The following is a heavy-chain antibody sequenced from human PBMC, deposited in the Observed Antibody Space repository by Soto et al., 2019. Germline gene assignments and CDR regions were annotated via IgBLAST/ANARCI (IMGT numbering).Heavy chain of an antibody. CDR3: AKRRFDTRGDFDY. V-gene: IGHV3-23*01. J-gene: IGHJ4*02. D-gene: IGHD2-8*02. CDR2: ISGSGGST. Sequence: EVQLLESGGGLVQPGGSLRLSCAASGFAFSSHGMTWVRQAPGKGLEWVSAISGSGGSTHYADSVKGRCTISRDNPKNSLYLQMNSLRAEDTAVYYCAKRRFDTRGDFDYWGQGTLVTVSS. CDR1: GFAFSSHG.